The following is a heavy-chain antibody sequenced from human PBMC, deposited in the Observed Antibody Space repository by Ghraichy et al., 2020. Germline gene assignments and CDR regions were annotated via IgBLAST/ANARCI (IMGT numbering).Heavy chain of an antibody. D-gene: IGHD2-15*01. CDR2: IYYSGST. J-gene: IGHJ5*02. CDR3: ARSPYCSGGSCYSLVWFDP. V-gene: IGHV4-39*01. Sequence: SQTLSLTCTVSGGSISSSSYYWGWIRQPPGKGLEWIGSIYYSGSTYYNPSLKSRVTISVDTSKNQFSLKLSSVTAADTAVYYCARSPYCSGGSCYSLVWFDPWGQGTLVTVSS. CDR1: GGSISSSSYY.